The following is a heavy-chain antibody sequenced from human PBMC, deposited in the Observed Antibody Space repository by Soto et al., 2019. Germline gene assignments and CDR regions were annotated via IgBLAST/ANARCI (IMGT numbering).Heavy chain of an antibody. D-gene: IGHD5-12*01. CDR2: IVPIVGTT. CDR3: VRVVAIPGYPDH. V-gene: IGHV1-69*12. J-gene: IGHJ4*02. Sequence: QVQLVQSGAEVRQPASSVKVSCKTSGGTFSSYAISWVRQAPGQGLEWMGGIVPIVGTTTYAQKFQGRVTTTADEATSTAYMQLSRLRSDDTAVYDCVRVVAIPGYPDHWGQGTLVTVSS. CDR1: GGTFSSYA.